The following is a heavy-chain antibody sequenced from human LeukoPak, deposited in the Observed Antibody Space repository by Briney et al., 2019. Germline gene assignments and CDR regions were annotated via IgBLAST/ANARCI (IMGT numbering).Heavy chain of an antibody. V-gene: IGHV1-69*06. CDR2: IIPIFGTA. CDR3: ARALDTAMTYYYYYMDV. CDR1: GGTFSSYA. Sequence: SVKVSCKASGGTFSSYAISWVRQAPGQGLEWMGGIIPIFGTANYAQKFQGRVTITADKSTSTAYMELSSLRSEGTAVYYCARALDTAMTYYYYYMDVWGKGPTVTVSS. D-gene: IGHD5-18*01. J-gene: IGHJ6*03.